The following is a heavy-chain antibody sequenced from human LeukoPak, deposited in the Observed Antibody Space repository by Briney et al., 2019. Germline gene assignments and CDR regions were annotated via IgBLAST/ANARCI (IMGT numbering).Heavy chain of an antibody. CDR1: GFTFSDYY. J-gene: IGHJ4*02. CDR3: AREAISSSWTKPDY. CDR2: ITSSGSTI. V-gene: IGHV3-11*04. Sequence: PGGSLRLSCAASGFTFSDYYMSWIRQAPGKGLEWVSYITSSGSTIYYADSVKGRFTISRDNAKNSLYLQMNSLRAEDTAVYYCAREAISSSWTKPDYWGQGTLVTVSS. D-gene: IGHD6-13*01.